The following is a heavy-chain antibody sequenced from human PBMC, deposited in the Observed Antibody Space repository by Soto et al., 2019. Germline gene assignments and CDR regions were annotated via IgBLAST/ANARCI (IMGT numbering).Heavy chain of an antibody. J-gene: IGHJ4*02. CDR1: GFTFSSYW. CDR2: INSDGSST. Sequence: GGSLRLSCAASGFTFSSYWMHWVRQAPGKGLVWVSRINSDGSSTSYADSVKGRFTISRDNAKNTLYLQMNSLRAEDTAVYYCARVNPLSRHFDYWGQGTLVTVSS. V-gene: IGHV3-74*01. CDR3: ARVNPLSRHFDY.